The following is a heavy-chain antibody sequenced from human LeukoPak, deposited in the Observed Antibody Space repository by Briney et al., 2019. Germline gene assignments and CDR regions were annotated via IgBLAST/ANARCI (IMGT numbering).Heavy chain of an antibody. CDR3: AREGIYGDYSTDFDY. V-gene: IGHV3-30-3*01. D-gene: IGHD4-17*01. Sequence: PGRSLRLSCAASGFTFSSYAMHWVRQAPGKGLEWVAVISYDGSNKYYADSVKGRFTISRDNSKNTLYLQMNSLRAEDTAVYYCAREGIYGDYSTDFDYWGQGTLVTVSS. J-gene: IGHJ4*02. CDR1: GFTFSSYA. CDR2: ISYDGSNK.